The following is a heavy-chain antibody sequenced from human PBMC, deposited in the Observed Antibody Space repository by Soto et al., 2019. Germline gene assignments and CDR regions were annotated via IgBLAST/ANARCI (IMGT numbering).Heavy chain of an antibody. V-gene: IGHV4-34*01. CDR1: GGSFSGYY. Sequence: SETLSLTCAVYGGSFSGYYWSWIRQPPGKGLEWIGEINHSGSTNYNPSLKSRVTISVDTSKNQFSLKLSSVTAADTAVYYCARVGTYYDSSGSEYFQHWGQGTLVTVSS. D-gene: IGHD3-22*01. J-gene: IGHJ1*01. CDR3: ARVGTYYDSSGSEYFQH. CDR2: INHSGST.